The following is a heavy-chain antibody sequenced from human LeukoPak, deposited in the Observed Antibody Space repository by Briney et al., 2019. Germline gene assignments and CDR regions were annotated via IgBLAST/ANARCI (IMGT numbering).Heavy chain of an antibody. D-gene: IGHD6-6*01. V-gene: IGHV4-30-4*01. CDR3: ARVDSSSSSIYYYYGMDV. CDR2: IYYSGST. Sequence: SETLSLTCTVSGGSISSGDYYWSWIRQPPGKGLEWIGYIYYSGSTYYNPSLKSRVTISVDTSKNQFSLKLSSVTAADTAVYYCARVDSSSSSIYYYYGMDVWGQGTTITVSS. CDR1: GGSISSGDYY. J-gene: IGHJ6*02.